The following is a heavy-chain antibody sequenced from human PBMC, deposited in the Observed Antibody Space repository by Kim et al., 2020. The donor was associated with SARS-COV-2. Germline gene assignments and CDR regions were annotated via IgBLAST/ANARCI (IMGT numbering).Heavy chain of an antibody. CDR1: GFTFDDYA. CDR2: ISWNSGSI. V-gene: IGHV3-9*01. J-gene: IGHJ6*02. Sequence: GGSLRLSCAASGFTFDDYAMHWVRQAPGKGLEWVSVISWNSGSIGYADSVKGRFTISRDNAKNSLYLQMNSLRAEDTALYYCAKDIGYCHHPECHYYYGMDVWGQGTTVTVSS. CDR3: AKDIGYCHHPECHYYYGMDV. D-gene: IGHD2-15*01.